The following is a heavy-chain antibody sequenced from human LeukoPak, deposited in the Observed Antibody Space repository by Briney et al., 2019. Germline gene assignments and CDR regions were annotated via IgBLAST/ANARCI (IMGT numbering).Heavy chain of an antibody. CDR1: GYTFTSYG. D-gene: IGHD3-10*01. Sequence: ASVKVSCKASGYTFTSYGISWVRQAPGQGLEWMGWISAYNGNTNYAQKFQGRVTMTRDTSISTAYMELSRLRSDDTAVYYCARDGSGSGNSDLDYWGQGTLVTVSS. CDR2: ISAYNGNT. CDR3: ARDGSGSGNSDLDY. J-gene: IGHJ4*02. V-gene: IGHV1-18*01.